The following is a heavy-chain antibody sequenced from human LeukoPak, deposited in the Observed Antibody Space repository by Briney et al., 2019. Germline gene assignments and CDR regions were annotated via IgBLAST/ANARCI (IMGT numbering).Heavy chain of an antibody. Sequence: GGSLRLSCAASGFTFSSYSMNWVRQAPGKGLEWVSYISSSSSYIYYADSVKGRFTISRDNAKNSLYLQMNSLRAEDTAVYYCARGAKGRGAFDIWGQGTMVTVSS. CDR1: GFTFSSYS. CDR2: ISSSSSYI. V-gene: IGHV3-21*05. CDR3: ARGAKGRGAFDI. J-gene: IGHJ3*02.